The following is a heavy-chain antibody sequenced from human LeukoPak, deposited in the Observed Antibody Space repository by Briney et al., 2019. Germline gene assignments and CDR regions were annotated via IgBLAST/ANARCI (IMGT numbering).Heavy chain of an antibody. V-gene: IGHV3-23*01. CDR1: GFTFSGYA. CDR2: ISGSGGST. CDR3: AKDPHYDFWSGYWIDY. Sequence: GGSLRLSCAASGFTFSGYAMSWVRQAPGKGLEWVSAISGSGGSTYYADSVKGRFTISRDNSKNTLYLQMNSLRAEDTAVYYCAKDPHYDFWSGYWIDYWGQGTLVTVSS. J-gene: IGHJ4*02. D-gene: IGHD3-3*01.